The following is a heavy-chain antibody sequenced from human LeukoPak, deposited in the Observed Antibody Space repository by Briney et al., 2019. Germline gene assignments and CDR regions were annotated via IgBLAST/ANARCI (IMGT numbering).Heavy chain of an antibody. D-gene: IGHD2-8*01. CDR1: GGSISSGEYY. CDR2: IFYSGST. CDR3: ARVLLSDCTHGVCKWFDP. V-gene: IGHV4-31*03. Sequence: TLSLTCTVSGGSISSGEYYWTGIRQHPGKGLEWIGYIFYSGSTYYSPSLKSRVSISLDTSKNHFSLQLSAMTAADTAVYYCARVLLSDCTHGVCKWFDPWGQGTLVTVSS. J-gene: IGHJ5*02.